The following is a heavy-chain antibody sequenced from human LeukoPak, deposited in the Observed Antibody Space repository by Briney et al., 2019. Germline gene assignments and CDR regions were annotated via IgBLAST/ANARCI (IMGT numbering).Heavy chain of an antibody. D-gene: IGHD1-26*01. CDR1: GGSFSGYY. CDR2: INHSGST. V-gene: IGHV4-34*01. J-gene: IGHJ6*03. CDR3: ASQGHHGKIVGTTLAYFYMDV. Sequence: SETLSLTCAVYGGSFSGYYWSWIRQPPGKGLEWIGEINHSGSTNYNPSLKSRVTISVDTSKNQFSLKLSSVTAADTAFYYCASQGHHGKIVGTTLAYFYMDVWGKGTAVTLSS.